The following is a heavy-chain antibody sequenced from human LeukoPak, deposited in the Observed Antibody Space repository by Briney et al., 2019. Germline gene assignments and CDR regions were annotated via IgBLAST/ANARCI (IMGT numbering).Heavy chain of an antibody. CDR3: AKETTTVTDWFDP. D-gene: IGHD4-17*01. Sequence: GRSLGLSCAASGFTFSSYGMHWVRQAPGKGLEWVAVISYDGSNKYYADSVKGRFTISRDNSKNTLYLQMNSLRAEDTAVYYCAKETTTVTDWFDPWGQGTLVTVSS. CDR1: GFTFSSYG. CDR2: ISYDGSNK. J-gene: IGHJ5*02. V-gene: IGHV3-30*18.